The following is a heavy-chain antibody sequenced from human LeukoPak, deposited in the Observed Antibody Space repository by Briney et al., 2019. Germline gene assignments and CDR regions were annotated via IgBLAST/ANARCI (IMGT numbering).Heavy chain of an antibody. CDR2: IIPIFGTA. J-gene: IGHJ6*03. V-gene: IGHV1-69*13. CDR1: GGTFSSYA. CDR3: ARDLQMAYQLLYDTYYCYYYMDV. Sequence: SVKVSCKASGGTFSSYAISWVRQAPGQGLEWVGGIIPIFGTANNAQKFQGRFTSTADESTSTAYMELSSLRSEDTAVYYCARDLQMAYQLLYDTYYCYYYMDVWGKGTTVTVSS. D-gene: IGHD2-2*02.